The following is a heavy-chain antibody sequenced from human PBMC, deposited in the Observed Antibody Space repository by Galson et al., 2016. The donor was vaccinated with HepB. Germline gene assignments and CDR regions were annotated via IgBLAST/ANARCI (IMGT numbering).Heavy chain of an antibody. D-gene: IGHD6-19*01. V-gene: IGHV3-23*01. CDR2: ISGSGDDT. CDR3: AKERPSTRWSYCFNN. Sequence: SLRLSCAASGFTFRSSAMSWVRQTPGKGLEWVSAISGSGDDTHYADAVKGRFTISRDNSNDTLYLQMNSLSAEDTAVYYGAKERPSTRWSYCFNNWGQGTRVTVSS. J-gene: IGHJ4*02. CDR1: GFTFRSSA.